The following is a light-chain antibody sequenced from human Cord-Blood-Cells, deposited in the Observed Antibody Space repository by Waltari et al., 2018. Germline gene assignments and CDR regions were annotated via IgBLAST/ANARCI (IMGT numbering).Light chain of an antibody. CDR3: QQYNNWPPWT. J-gene: IGKJ1*01. CDR1: QRVSSN. CDR2: GAS. Sequence: EIVMTQSPATLSVSPEERATLSCRASQRVSSNLAWYQQKPGQAPRFLIYGASTRATGIPARCSGSGSGTEFTLTMSSLQSEDFAVYYCQQYNNWPPWTFGQGTKVEIK. V-gene: IGKV3-15*01.